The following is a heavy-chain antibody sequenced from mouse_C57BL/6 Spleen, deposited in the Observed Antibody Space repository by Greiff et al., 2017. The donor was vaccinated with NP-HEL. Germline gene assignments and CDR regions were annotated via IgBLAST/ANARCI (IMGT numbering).Heavy chain of an antibody. CDR3: ARWKDGYCDY. CDR1: GYTFTSYW. J-gene: IGHJ2*01. D-gene: IGHD2-3*01. CDR2: IDPSDSYT. V-gene: IGHV1-59*01. Sequence: QVQLQQPGAELVRPGTSVKLSCKASGYTFTSYWMHWVKQRPGQGLEWIGVIDPSDSYTNYNQKFKGKATLTVDTSSSTAYMQLSSLTSEDSAVYYCARWKDGYCDYWGQGTTLTVSS.